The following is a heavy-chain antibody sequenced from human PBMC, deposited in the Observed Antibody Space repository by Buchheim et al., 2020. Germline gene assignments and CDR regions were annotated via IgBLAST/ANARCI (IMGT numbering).Heavy chain of an antibody. CDR3: ARGDSSSWYAGDFDY. Sequence: QVQLVESGGGVVQPGRSLRLSCAASGFTFSSYGMHWVRQAPGTGLEWVAVIWYDGSNKYYADSVKGRFTISRDNSKNTLYLQMNSLRAEDTAVYYCARGDSSSWYAGDFDYWGQGTL. V-gene: IGHV3-33*01. D-gene: IGHD6-13*01. CDR1: GFTFSSYG. CDR2: IWYDGSNK. J-gene: IGHJ4*02.